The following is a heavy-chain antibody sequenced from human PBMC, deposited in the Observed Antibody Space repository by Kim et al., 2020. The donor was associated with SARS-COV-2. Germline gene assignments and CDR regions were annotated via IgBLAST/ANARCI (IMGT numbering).Heavy chain of an antibody. Sequence: GGSLRLSCVVAGPNSFDHAMHWVRQGPGKSLEWVAGISWDSGDTGYADSVKGRFTVSRDNARNTVYLHMDSLRTEDTALYYCVKDVWSGGADVWGKETTVTVSS. CDR3: VKDVWSGGADV. D-gene: IGHD2-21*01. J-gene: IGHJ6*04. CDR2: ISWDSGDT. V-gene: IGHV3-9*02. CDR1: GPNSFDHA.